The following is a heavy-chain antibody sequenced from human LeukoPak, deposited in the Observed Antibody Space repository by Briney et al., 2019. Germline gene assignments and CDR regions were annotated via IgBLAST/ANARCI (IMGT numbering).Heavy chain of an antibody. Sequence: PGGSLRLSCAASGYTFDDYTMHWVRQGPGKGLEWVALISWDGEDTYYADSVKGRFTMSRENSKNSLYLQMNSLRTEDTALYYCAKARGELVTYSSGWYRDYYFDYWGQGTLVTVSS. CDR3: AKARGELVTYSSGWYRDYYFDY. J-gene: IGHJ4*02. CDR1: GYTFDDYT. CDR2: ISWDGEDT. D-gene: IGHD6-19*01. V-gene: IGHV3-43*01.